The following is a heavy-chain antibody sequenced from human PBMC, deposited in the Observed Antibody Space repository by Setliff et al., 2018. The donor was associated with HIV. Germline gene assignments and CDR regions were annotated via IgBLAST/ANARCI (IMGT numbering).Heavy chain of an antibody. J-gene: IGHJ6*03. V-gene: IGHV4-61*02. CDR1: GGSISSGSYY. CDR2: IYASGNT. Sequence: SETLSLTCNVSGGSISSGSYYWNWIRQPAGKGLEWIGRIYASGNTNYNPSLKGRVTISIDTSKNHFSLELRSVTAADSAIYYCARDVRWELFPGYFYYYYMDVWGTGTTVTVSS. D-gene: IGHD3-10*01. CDR3: ARDVRWELFPGYFYYYYMDV.